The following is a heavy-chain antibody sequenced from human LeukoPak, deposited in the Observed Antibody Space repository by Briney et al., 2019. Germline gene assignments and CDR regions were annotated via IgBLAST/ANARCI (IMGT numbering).Heavy chain of an antibody. D-gene: IGHD4-17*01. Sequence: PGGSLRLSCAASGFTFSNYAMSWVRQAPGKGLAWVSVISASAGRTDYADSVKGRSTISRDNSKNTLYLQMNSLRAEDTAVYYCAKDGGYDYADYGPVKHWGQGTLVTVSS. CDR3: AKDGGYDYADYGPVKH. CDR1: GFTFSNYA. J-gene: IGHJ4*02. CDR2: ISASAGRT. V-gene: IGHV3-23*01.